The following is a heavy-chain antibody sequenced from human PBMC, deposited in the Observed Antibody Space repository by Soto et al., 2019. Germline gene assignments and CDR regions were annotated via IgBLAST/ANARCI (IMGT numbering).Heavy chain of an antibody. Sequence: SCKASGYTFTSYYMHCVRQAPGQGLEWMGIINPSGSTYYNPSLKSRVTISVDTSKNQFSLKLSSVTAADTAVYYCASSSPEFQSFDYWGQGTLVTVSS. CDR1: GYTFTSYY. CDR2: INPSGST. V-gene: IGHV4-38-2*02. J-gene: IGHJ4*02. CDR3: ASSSPEFQSFDY.